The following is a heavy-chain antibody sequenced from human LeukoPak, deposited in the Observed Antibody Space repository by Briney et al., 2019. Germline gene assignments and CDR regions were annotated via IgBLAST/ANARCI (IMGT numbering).Heavy chain of an antibody. CDR2: ISSSSSYI. J-gene: IGHJ4*02. CDR3: ARDRLFDDSSGYYRDY. V-gene: IGHV3-21*01. CDR1: GFTFGSYS. Sequence: PGGSLRLSCAASGFTFGSYSMNWVRQAPGKGLEWVSSISSSSSYIYYADSVKGRFTISRDNAKNSLYLQMNSLRAEDTAVYYCARDRLFDDSSGYYRDYWGQGTLVTVSS. D-gene: IGHD3-22*01.